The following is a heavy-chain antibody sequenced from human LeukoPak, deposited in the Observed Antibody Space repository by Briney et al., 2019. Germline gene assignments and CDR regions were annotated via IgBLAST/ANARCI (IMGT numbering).Heavy chain of an antibody. J-gene: IGHJ5*02. Sequence: GASVKVSCKASGGTFSSYAISWVRQAPGQGLEWMGRIIPILGIANYAQKFQGRVTITADKSTSTAYMELSSLRSEDTAVYYCARAFYSCSSSWYTTCTNWFDPWGQGTLVTVSS. D-gene: IGHD6-13*01. CDR3: ARAFYSCSSSWYTTCTNWFDP. V-gene: IGHV1-69*04. CDR2: IIPILGIA. CDR1: GGTFSSYA.